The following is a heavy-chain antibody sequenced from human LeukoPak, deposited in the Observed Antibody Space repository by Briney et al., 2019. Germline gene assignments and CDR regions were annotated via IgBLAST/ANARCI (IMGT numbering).Heavy chain of an antibody. D-gene: IGHD2-2*01. CDR2: IYPDDSDT. Sequence: GESLKISCKGSGYSLTTYWIGWVRQMPGKGLEWMGIIYPDDSDTRYSPSFQGQVTISAGKSISTAYLQWSSLKASDTAMYYCARRSTETRYAFDPWGQGTLVTVSS. J-gene: IGHJ5*02. CDR3: ARRSTETRYAFDP. V-gene: IGHV5-51*01. CDR1: GYSLTTYW.